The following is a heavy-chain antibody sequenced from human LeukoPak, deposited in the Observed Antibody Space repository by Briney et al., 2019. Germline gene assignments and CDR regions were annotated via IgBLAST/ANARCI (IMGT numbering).Heavy chain of an antibody. CDR1: GGSISSYY. D-gene: IGHD4-17*01. V-gene: IGHV4-59*01. CDR2: IYYSGST. CDR3: ARENYHGDYGDYYYYMDV. J-gene: IGHJ6*03. Sequence: SETLSLTCTVSGGSISSYYWSWIRQPPGKGLEWIGYIYYSGSTNYNPSLKSRVTISADTSKNQFSLKLSSVTAADTAVYYCARENYHGDYGDYYYYMDVWGKGTTVTISS.